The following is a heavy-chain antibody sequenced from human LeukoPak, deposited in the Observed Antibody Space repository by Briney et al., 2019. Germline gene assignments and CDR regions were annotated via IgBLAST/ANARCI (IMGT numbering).Heavy chain of an antibody. CDR2: INPDSGGT. CDR1: GYTFTDYY. V-gene: IGHV1-2*06. D-gene: IGHD6-6*01. Sequence: AASVKVSCKASGYTFTDYYIHWVRQAPGQGLEWTGRINPDSGGTNSAQKFQGRVTMTRDTSISTAYIELSSLRSDDTAVYYCARAKEQTIAARYFDYWGQGTLVTVSS. CDR3: ARAKEQTIAARYFDY. J-gene: IGHJ4*02.